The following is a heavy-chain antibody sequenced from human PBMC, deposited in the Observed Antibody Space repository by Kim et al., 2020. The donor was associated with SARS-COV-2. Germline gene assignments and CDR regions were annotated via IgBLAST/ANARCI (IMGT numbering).Heavy chain of an antibody. J-gene: IGHJ3*02. Sequence: GGSLRLSCAASGFTFSDYYMSWIRQAPGKGLEWVSYISSSSSYTNYADSVKGRFTISRDNAKNSLYLQMNSLRAEDTAVYYCAREGYCSGGSCYGSHAFDIWGRGTMVTVSS. CDR1: GFTFSDYY. CDR3: AREGYCSGGSCYGSHAFDI. D-gene: IGHD2-15*01. V-gene: IGHV3-11*05. CDR2: ISSSSSYT.